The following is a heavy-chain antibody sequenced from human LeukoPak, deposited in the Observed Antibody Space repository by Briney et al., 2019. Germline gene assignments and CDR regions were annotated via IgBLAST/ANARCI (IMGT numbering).Heavy chain of an antibody. D-gene: IGHD3-10*01. V-gene: IGHV3-33*01. Sequence: GGSLRLSCAASRFTFSSYGMHWVRQAPGKGLEWVAVIWYDGSNKYYADSVKGRFTISRDNSKNTLYLQMNSLRAEDTAVYYCARDQYYGSAYYFDYWGQGTLVTVSS. J-gene: IGHJ4*02. CDR1: RFTFSSYG. CDR3: ARDQYYGSAYYFDY. CDR2: IWYDGSNK.